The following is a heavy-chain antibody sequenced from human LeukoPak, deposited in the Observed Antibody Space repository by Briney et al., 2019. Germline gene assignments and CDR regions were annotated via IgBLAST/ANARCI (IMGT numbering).Heavy chain of an antibody. V-gene: IGHV3-7*01. J-gene: IGHJ4*02. CDR1: GFALSSHW. D-gene: IGHD2-15*01. CDR3: AREGDYYCSGGSCYDY. CDR2: IKEDGSEK. Sequence: GGSLRLSCAASGFALSSHWMSWVRQAPGKGLEWVANIKEDGSEKYYVDSVKGRFTISRDNAKNSVYLQMNSLRAEDTAVYYCAREGDYYCSGGSCYDYWGQGTLVTVSS.